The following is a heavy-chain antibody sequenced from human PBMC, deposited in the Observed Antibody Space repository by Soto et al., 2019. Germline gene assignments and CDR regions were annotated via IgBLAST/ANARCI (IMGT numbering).Heavy chain of an antibody. CDR3: ARVYYDFWSGYYFPYYFDY. CDR2: IYYSGST. D-gene: IGHD3-3*01. Sequence: PSETLSLTCTVSGGSISSYYWSWIRQPPGKGLEWIGYIYYSGSTYYNPSLKSRVTISVDTSKNQFSLKLSSVTAADTAVYYCARVYYDFWSGYYFPYYFDYWGQGTLVTVSS. V-gene: IGHV4-59*12. J-gene: IGHJ4*02. CDR1: GGSISSYY.